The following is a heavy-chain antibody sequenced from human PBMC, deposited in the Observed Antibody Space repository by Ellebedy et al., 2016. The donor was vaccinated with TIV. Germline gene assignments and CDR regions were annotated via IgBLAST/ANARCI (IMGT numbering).Heavy chain of an antibody. CDR1: GASIKNYY. J-gene: IGHJ4*02. Sequence: MPSETLSLTCTVSGASIKNYYLTWIRQPPGKGLEWIGFIFYSGYTNYNPSLKSRVTISVETSKNQFSLNLSSVTAADTAMYYCTRSRGISSGSPFDSWGQGTPVTVSS. CDR2: IFYSGYT. D-gene: IGHD6-6*01. CDR3: TRSRGISSGSPFDS. V-gene: IGHV4-59*01.